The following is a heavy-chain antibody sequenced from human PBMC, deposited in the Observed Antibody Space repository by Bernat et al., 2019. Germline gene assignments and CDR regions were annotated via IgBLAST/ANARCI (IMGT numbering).Heavy chain of an antibody. CDR3: AKDRGLYYVRYFDL. CDR2: ISGDGGST. J-gene: IGHJ2*01. Sequence: EVQLVESGGGVVQPGGSLRLSCVASGFTFDDYAMHWVRQAPGKGLEWVSLISGDGGSTYYADSVKGRFTISRDNSKNSLYLQMNSLRTEDTALYYCAKDRGLYYVRYFDLWGRGTLVTVSS. D-gene: IGHD1-26*01. CDR1: GFTFDDYA. V-gene: IGHV3-43*02.